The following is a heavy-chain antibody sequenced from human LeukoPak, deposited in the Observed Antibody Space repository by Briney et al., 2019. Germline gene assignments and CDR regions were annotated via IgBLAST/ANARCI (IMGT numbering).Heavy chain of an antibody. D-gene: IGHD2-15*01. CDR1: GGTFSSYA. Sequence: SVKVSCKASGGTFSSYAISWVRQAPGQGLEWMGGIIPIFGTANYAQKFQGRVTITADESTSTAYMELSSLRSEDTAVYYCATDPTKDTLNDYWGQGTLVTVSS. CDR2: IIPIFGTA. CDR3: ATDPTKDTLNDY. V-gene: IGHV1-69*01. J-gene: IGHJ4*02.